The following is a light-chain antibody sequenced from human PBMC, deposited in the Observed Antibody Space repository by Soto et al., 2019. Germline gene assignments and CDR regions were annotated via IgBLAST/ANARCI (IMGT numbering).Light chain of an antibody. J-gene: IGKJ4*01. Sequence: EIVMTQSPATLSVSPGERATLSCRASQSVNSNLAWYRQKPGQAPRLLISDASTRATGVPARFSGSGSGTEFTLTIISLQSEDSGIHYCQQYNFWPPLTFGGGTKVEIK. CDR2: DAS. CDR1: QSVNSN. V-gene: IGKV3-15*01. CDR3: QQYNFWPPLT.